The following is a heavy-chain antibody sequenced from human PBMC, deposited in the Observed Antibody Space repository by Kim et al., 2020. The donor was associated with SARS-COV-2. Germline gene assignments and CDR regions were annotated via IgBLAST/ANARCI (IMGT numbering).Heavy chain of an antibody. V-gene: IGHV1-3*04. J-gene: IGHJ4*02. Sequence: ASVKVSCKASGYTFSNNGIDWVRRAPGQRLEWMGWINIGDGNTAYSETCYDRLTITRDISASASYLELSRLTSEDSGVYCCARGGPFSGSGSPFHYRGQG. CDR3: ARGGPFSGSGSPFHY. CDR1: GYTFSNNG. D-gene: IGHD3-10*01. CDR2: INIGDGNT.